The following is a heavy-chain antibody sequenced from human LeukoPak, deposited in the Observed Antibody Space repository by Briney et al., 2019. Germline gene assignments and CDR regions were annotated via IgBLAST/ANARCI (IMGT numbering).Heavy chain of an antibody. D-gene: IGHD5-24*01. Sequence: GGSLRLSCTGSGFTFSSYWMHWVRQAPGKGLVWVSRINSDGGSTSYADSVKGRFTIPRDNAKNTLYLQMNSLRAEDTAVYYCARRIQGMAPYYFDYWGQGTLVTVS. CDR3: ARRIQGMAPYYFDY. CDR1: GFTFSSYW. CDR2: INSDGGST. V-gene: IGHV3-74*01. J-gene: IGHJ4*02.